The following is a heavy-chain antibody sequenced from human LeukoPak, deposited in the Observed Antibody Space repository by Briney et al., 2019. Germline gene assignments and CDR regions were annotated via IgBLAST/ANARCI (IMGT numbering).Heavy chain of an antibody. CDR1: GFTFSSYA. J-gene: IGHJ5*02. V-gene: IGHV3-30-3*01. CDR2: ISYDGSNK. Sequence: PGGSLRLSCAASGFTFSSYAMHWVRQAPGKGLEWVAVISYDGSNKYYADSVKGRFTISRDNSKNTLYLQMNSLRAEDTAVYHCARAITIHNWFDPWGQGTLVTVSS. D-gene: IGHD3-3*01. CDR3: ARAITIHNWFDP.